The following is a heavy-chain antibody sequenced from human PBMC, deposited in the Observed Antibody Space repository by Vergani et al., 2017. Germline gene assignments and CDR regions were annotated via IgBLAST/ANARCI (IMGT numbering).Heavy chain of an antibody. J-gene: IGHJ6*02. V-gene: IGHV1-3*04. CDR3: ARTLVDIVASYYYYYYGMDV. CDR1: GYTFTSYA. D-gene: IGHD5-12*01. CDR2: INTGNGNT. Sequence: QVQLVQSGAEVKKPGASVKVSCKASGYTFTSYAMHWVRQAPGQRLEWMGWINTGNGNTKYSQKFQGRVTITRDTSASTAYMELSSLRSEDTAVYYCARTLVDIVASYYYYYYGMDVWGQGTTVTVSS.